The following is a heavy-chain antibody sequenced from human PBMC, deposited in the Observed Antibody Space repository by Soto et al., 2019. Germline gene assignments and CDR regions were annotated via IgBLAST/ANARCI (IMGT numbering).Heavy chain of an antibody. D-gene: IGHD5-12*01. Sequence: PGESLKISCKGSGYSFTSYWISWVRQMPGKGLEWVGRIDPSDSYTNYSPSFQGHVTISADKSISTAYLQWSRLKASDTAMYYCAGRRGYSGSYQDYYYYGMDVWGQGTTVTVSS. V-gene: IGHV5-10-1*01. J-gene: IGHJ6*02. CDR1: GYSFTSYW. CDR3: AGRRGYSGSYQDYYYYGMDV. CDR2: IDPSDSYT.